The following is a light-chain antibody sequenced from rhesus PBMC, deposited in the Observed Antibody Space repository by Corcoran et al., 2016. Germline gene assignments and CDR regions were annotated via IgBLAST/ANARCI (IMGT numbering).Light chain of an antibody. CDR3: QQGYSTPFT. V-gene: IGKV1-33*02. CDR2: GSS. CDR1: QGIRNA. Sequence: DIQMSQSPSSLSASVGDKVTITCRARQGIRNALAWYQQKPGKPPKVLIYGSSSLESGVPSRFSGSRSGTDFTLTISSLQPEDFATYYCQQGYSTPFTFGPGTKLDIK. J-gene: IGKJ3*01.